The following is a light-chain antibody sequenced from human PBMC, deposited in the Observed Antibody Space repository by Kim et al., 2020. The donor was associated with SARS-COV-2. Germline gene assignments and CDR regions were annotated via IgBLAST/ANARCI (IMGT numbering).Light chain of an antibody. CDR3: QQYVGSAVT. J-gene: IGKJ2*01. V-gene: IGKV3-20*01. CDR1: HAIGDSH. Sequence: SSGEGATLSCRASHAIGDSHLAWYQHKPGQAPRLLIYDASRRVIGIPDRFTGSGSGTDFSLTITGLQPEDFAVYYCQQYVGSAVTFGQGTKVDIK. CDR2: DAS.